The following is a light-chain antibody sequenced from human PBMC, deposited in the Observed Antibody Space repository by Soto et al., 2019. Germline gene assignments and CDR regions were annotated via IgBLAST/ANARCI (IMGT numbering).Light chain of an antibody. CDR1: SSNIGSNT. V-gene: IGLV1-44*01. J-gene: IGLJ1*01. CDR2: SNN. Sequence: QSVLTQPPSASGTPGQRVTISCSGSSSNIGSNTVNWYQQLPGTAPKLLIYSNNQRPSGVPDRFSGSKSGTSASQAISGLQSEDEAEYYCAAWDDSLNGLYVFGTGTKVTVL. CDR3: AAWDDSLNGLYV.